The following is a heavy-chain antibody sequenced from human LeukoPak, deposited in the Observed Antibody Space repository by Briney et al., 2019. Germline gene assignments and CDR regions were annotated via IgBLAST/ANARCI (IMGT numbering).Heavy chain of an antibody. D-gene: IGHD6-6*01. J-gene: IGHJ3*02. CDR2: MSPNSGNT. V-gene: IGHV1-8*01. CDR1: GYTFTSYE. Sequence: GASVKVSCKASGYTFTSYEINWVRQATGQGLEWMGWMSPNSGNTGYAQKFQGRVTMTRNTSISTAYMELSRLRSDDTAVYYCARESLEYSSSSDAFDIWGQGTMVTVSS. CDR3: ARESLEYSSSSDAFDI.